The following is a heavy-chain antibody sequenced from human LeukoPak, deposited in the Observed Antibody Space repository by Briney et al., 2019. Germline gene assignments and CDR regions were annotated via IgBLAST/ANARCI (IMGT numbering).Heavy chain of an antibody. CDR3: ARTYYYGSGRYFDY. D-gene: IGHD3-10*01. CDR2: IYTSGST. CDR1: GGSISSGSYY. J-gene: IGHJ4*02. V-gene: IGHV4-61*02. Sequence: SQTLSLTCTVSGGSISSGSYYWSWIRQPAGKGLEWIGRIYTSGSTNYNPSLKSRVTISVDTSKNQFSLKLSSVTAADTAIYYCARTYYYGSGRYFDYRGQGTLVTVSS.